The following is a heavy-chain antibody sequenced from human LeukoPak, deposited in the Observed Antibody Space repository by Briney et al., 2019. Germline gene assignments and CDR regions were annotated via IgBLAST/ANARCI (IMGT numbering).Heavy chain of an antibody. CDR2: ISYDGSNK. Sequence: GGSLRLFCAASGFTFSSYAMHWVRQAPGKGLEGVAVISYDGSNKYYADSVKGRFTISRDNSKNTLYLQMNSLRAEDTAVYYCARDLGYSGYDPSYYYSMDVWGQGTTVTVSS. CDR3: ARDLGYSGYDPSYYYSMDV. J-gene: IGHJ6*02. V-gene: IGHV3-30*04. D-gene: IGHD5-12*01. CDR1: GFTFSSYA.